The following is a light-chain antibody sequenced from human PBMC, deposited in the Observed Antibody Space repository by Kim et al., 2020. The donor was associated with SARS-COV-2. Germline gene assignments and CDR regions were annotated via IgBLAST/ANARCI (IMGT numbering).Light chain of an antibody. J-gene: IGKJ4*01. CDR2: DAS. CDR1: QSVGSY. CDR3: QQRSNWLT. Sequence: EIVLTQSPATLCLSPGERATLSCRASQSVGSYLAWYQQKPGQAPRLLIYDASNRATGIPPRFSGSGSGTDFTLTISSLEPEDFAVYYCQQRSNWLTFGGGTKVDIK. V-gene: IGKV3-11*01.